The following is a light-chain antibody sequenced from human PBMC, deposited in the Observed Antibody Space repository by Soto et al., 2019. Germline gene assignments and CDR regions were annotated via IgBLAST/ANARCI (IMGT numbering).Light chain of an antibody. V-gene: IGLV2-14*01. CDR2: EVS. J-gene: IGLJ1*01. CDR3: SSYTSTSTLYV. Sequence: QPASVSGSPGQSITISCTGSNSDIGTYNYVSWYQQLPGKAPKLVISEVSNRPSGISGRFSGSKSGNAASLTISGLQAEDEATYYCSSYTSTSTLYVFGPGTKVTVL. CDR1: NSDIGTYNY.